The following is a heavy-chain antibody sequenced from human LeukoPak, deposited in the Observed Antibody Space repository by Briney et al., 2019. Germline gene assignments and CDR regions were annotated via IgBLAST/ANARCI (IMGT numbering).Heavy chain of an antibody. V-gene: IGHV1-2*06. CDR2: INPNSGGA. J-gene: IGHJ4*02. D-gene: IGHD3-22*01. CDR3: ASFYYASTGSNYFDY. CDR1: GYTFTGHY. Sequence: ASVKVSCKASGYTFTGHYIHWVRQAPGQGLEWMGRINPNSGGANYAQRFEGRVTMTRDTSISTAHMELSGLRSDDTAIYYCASFYYASTGSNYFDYWGQGTLLIVSS.